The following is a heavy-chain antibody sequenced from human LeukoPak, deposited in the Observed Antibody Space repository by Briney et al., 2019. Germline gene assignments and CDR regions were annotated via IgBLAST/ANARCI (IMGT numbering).Heavy chain of an antibody. Sequence: GRSLRLSCAASGFTFSSYGMHWVRQAPGKGLEWVAVIWYDGSNKYYADSVKGRFTISRDNSKNTLYLQMNSLRAEDTAVYYRAREYSSSGYYYGMDVWGQGTTVTVSS. CDR2: IWYDGSNK. J-gene: IGHJ6*02. D-gene: IGHD6-6*01. CDR3: AREYSSSGYYYGMDV. CDR1: GFTFSSYG. V-gene: IGHV3-33*01.